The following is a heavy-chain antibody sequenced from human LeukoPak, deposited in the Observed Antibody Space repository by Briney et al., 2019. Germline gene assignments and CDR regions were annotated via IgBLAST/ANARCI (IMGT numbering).Heavy chain of an antibody. Sequence: GESLRLSCAASGFTFNTYTMYWVRQAPGKGLEWVSGISNSGGSTYYADSVKGRFTISRDNSKNTLYLQMNSLRAEDTALYYCAKGLERGSRLDSWGQGTLVTVSS. CDR1: GFTFNTYT. CDR3: AKGLERGSRLDS. V-gene: IGHV3-23*01. D-gene: IGHD1-1*01. J-gene: IGHJ4*02. CDR2: ISNSGGST.